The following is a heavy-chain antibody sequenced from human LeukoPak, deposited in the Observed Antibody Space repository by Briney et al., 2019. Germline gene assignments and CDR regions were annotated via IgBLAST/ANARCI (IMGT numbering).Heavy chain of an antibody. CDR2: IIPILGIA. CDR1: GGTFSSYA. CDR3: ARNLEDYYDSSGYFFDY. D-gene: IGHD3-22*01. J-gene: IGHJ4*02. V-gene: IGHV1-69*04. Sequence: GASVKVSCKASGGTFSSYAISWVRQAPGQGLEWMGRIIPILGIANYAQKFQGRVTITADKSTSTAYMELSNLRSEDTAVYYCARNLEDYYDSSGYFFDYWGQGTLVTVSS.